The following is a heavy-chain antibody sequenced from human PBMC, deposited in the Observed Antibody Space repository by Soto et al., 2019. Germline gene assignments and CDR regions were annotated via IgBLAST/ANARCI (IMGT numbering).Heavy chain of an antibody. Sequence: QLQLQESGPGLVKPSETLSLTCTVSGGSVTSSSHYWGWFRQPPGKGLAWIWSIYFTGNPYYNPSRKSRVTVAVDTFKNHCSLKVSSVTAADTAVYSCARRAPPDYLDYWGHGTLVTVSS. V-gene: IGHV4-39*02. D-gene: IGHD3-10*01. CDR3: ARRAPPDYLDY. CDR2: IYFTGNP. CDR1: GGSVTSSSHY. J-gene: IGHJ4*01.